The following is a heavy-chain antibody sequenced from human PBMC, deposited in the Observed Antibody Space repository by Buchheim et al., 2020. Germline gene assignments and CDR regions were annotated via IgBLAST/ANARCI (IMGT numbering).Heavy chain of an antibody. CDR3: ARDRYCSSTSCSYYYYYGMDV. Sequence: EVQLVESGGGLVKPGGSLRLSCAASGFTFSSYWMSWVRQAPGKGLEWVANIKQDGSEKYYVDSVKGRFTISRDNAKNSLYLQMNSLRAEDTAVYYCARDRYCSSTSCSYYYYYGMDVWGQGTT. V-gene: IGHV3-7*01. CDR2: IKQDGSEK. D-gene: IGHD2-2*01. J-gene: IGHJ6*02. CDR1: GFTFSSYW.